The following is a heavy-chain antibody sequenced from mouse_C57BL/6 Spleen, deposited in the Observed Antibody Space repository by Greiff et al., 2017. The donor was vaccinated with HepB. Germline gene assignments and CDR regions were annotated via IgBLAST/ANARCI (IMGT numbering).Heavy chain of an antibody. CDR1: GYAFSSSW. CDR3: ANAYYSNLGFAY. J-gene: IGHJ3*01. V-gene: IGHV1-82*01. CDR2: IYPGDGDT. D-gene: IGHD2-5*01. Sequence: VKLMESGPELVKPGASVKISCKASGYAFSSSWMNWVKQRPGKGLEWIGRIYPGDGDTNYNGKFKGKATLTADKSSSTAYMQLSSLTSEDSAVYFCANAYYSNLGFAYWGQGTLVTVSA.